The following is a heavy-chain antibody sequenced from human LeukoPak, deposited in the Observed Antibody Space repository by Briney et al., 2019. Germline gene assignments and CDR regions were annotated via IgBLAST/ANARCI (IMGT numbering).Heavy chain of an antibody. CDR3: AKDALERASGMATIYVGY. Sequence: GGSLRLSCAASGFIFSSYGMHWVRQAPGKGLEWVAFIRYDGSNKYYADSVKGRFTISRDNSKNTLYLQMNSLRAEDTAVYYCAKDALERASGMATIYVGYWGQGTLVTVSS. D-gene: IGHD5-24*01. J-gene: IGHJ4*02. CDR1: GFIFSSYG. V-gene: IGHV3-30*02. CDR2: IRYDGSNK.